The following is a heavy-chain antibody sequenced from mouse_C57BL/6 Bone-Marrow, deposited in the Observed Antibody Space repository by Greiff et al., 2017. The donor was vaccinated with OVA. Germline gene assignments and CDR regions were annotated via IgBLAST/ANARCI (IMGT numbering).Heavy chain of an antibody. D-gene: IGHD1-1*01. CDR2: IDPSDSYT. V-gene: IGHV1-59*01. CDR1: GYTFTSYW. Sequence: QVQLQQSGAELVRPGTSVKLSCKASGYTFTSYWMHWVKQRPGQGLEWIGVIDPSDSYTNYNQKFKGKATLTVDTSSSTAYMQLSSLTSEDSAVYYCAGCLITTVVDYYFDYWGQGTTLTVSS. J-gene: IGHJ2*01. CDR3: AGCLITTVVDYYFDY.